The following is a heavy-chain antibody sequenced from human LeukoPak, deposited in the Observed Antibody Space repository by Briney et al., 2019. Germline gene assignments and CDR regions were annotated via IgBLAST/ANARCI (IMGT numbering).Heavy chain of an antibody. J-gene: IGHJ6*03. CDR2: IYYSGST. D-gene: IGHD6-13*01. CDR3: ARHVDSSSWSYYYYYMDV. V-gene: IGHV4-39*01. Sequence: SETLSLTCTVPGGSISSSSYYWGWIRQPPGKGLEWIGSIYYSGSTYYNPSLKSRVTISVDTSKNQFSLKLSSVTAADTAVYYCARHVDSSSWSYYYYYMDVWGKGTTVTVSS. CDR1: GGSISSSSYY.